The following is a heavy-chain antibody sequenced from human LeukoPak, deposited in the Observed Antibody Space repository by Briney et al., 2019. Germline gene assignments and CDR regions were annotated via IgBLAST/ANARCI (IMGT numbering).Heavy chain of an antibody. J-gene: IGHJ4*02. V-gene: IGHV4-39*01. CDR1: GSSISSGGYY. D-gene: IGHD5-18*01. CDR3: ARLYSYRASVVFYYFDY. Sequence: SETLSLTCTVSGSSISSGGYYWGWIRQPPGKGLEWIGSIYYSGSTYYNPSLKSRVTISVDTSKNQFSLKLSAVTAADTAVYYCARLYSYRASVVFYYFDYWGQGTLVTVSS. CDR2: IYYSGST.